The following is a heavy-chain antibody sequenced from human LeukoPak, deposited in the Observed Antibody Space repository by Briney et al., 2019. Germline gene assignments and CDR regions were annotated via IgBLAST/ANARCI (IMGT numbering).Heavy chain of an antibody. CDR3: ARDFVSRTGRGLDY. V-gene: IGHV3-21*01. CDR2: ISSGHSYI. D-gene: IGHD2-2*01. J-gene: IGHJ4*02. CDR1: GFTFSSFA. Sequence: PGGSLRLSCAASGFTFSSFAMNWVRQAPGKGLEWVSSISSGHSYIYYADSLKGRFTISRDNAENSLYLQMNSLRAEDTAVYYCARDFVSRTGRGLDYWGQGTLVTVSS.